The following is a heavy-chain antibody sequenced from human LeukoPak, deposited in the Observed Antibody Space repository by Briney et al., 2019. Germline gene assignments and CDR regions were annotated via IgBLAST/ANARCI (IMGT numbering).Heavy chain of an antibody. Sequence: GGSLRLSCAASGFTFSSYSMNWVRQAPGKGLEWVSSISSSSSYIYYADSVKGRFTISRDNAKNSLYLQMNSLRAEDTAVYYCARDSSSYRPSLGYYYYGMDVWGQGTTVTVSS. CDR3: ARDSSSYRPSLGYYYYGMDV. D-gene: IGHD6-6*01. CDR1: GFTFSSYS. V-gene: IGHV3-21*01. J-gene: IGHJ6*02. CDR2: ISSSSSYI.